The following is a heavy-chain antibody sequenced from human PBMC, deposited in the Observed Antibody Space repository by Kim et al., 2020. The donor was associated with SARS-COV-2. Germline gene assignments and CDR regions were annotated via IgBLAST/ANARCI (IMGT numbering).Heavy chain of an antibody. CDR2: IRSKAYGGTT. J-gene: IGHJ4*02. CDR1: GFTFGDYA. Sequence: GGSLRLSCTASGFTFGDYAMSWFRQAPGKGLEWVGFIRSKAYGGTTEYAASVKGRFTISRDDSKSIAYLQMNSLKTEDTAVYYCTRDSNKYYDFWSGYRVWGQGTLVTVSS. CDR3: TRDSNKYYDFWSGYRV. D-gene: IGHD3-3*01. V-gene: IGHV3-49*03.